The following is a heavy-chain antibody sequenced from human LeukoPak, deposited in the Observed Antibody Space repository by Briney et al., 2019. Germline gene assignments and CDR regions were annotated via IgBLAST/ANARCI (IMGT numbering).Heavy chain of an antibody. J-gene: IGHJ4*02. CDR2: ISGSGGST. CDR3: AKDPCGGDCYWAYLDY. D-gene: IGHD2-21*02. CDR1: GFTFSSYA. Sequence: PGGSLRLSCAASGFTFSSYAMSWVRQAPGKGLEWVSAISGSGGSTYYADSVKGRFTISRDNSKNTLYLQMNSLRAEDTAVYYCAKDPCGGDCYWAYLDYWGQGTLVTVSS. V-gene: IGHV3-23*01.